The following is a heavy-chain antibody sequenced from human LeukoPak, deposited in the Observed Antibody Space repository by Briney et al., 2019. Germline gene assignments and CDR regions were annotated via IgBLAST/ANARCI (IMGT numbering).Heavy chain of an antibody. D-gene: IGHD6-19*01. CDR2: IIPTFGTT. J-gene: IGHJ4*02. CDR1: GGTFSSYA. V-gene: IGHV1-69*05. Sequence: VKVSCKVSGGTFSSYAISWVRQAPGQGPEWMGGIIPTFGTTSYAQKFQGRVTITTDESTSTAYMELSSLRSEDTAVYYCARGGYSSGTYFDYWGQGTLVTVSS. CDR3: ARGGYSSGTYFDY.